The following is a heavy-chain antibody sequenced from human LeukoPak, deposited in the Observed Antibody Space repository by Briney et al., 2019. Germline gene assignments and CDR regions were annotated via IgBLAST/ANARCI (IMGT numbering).Heavy chain of an antibody. CDR3: ARWGAVTDNNVYGMDV. J-gene: IGHJ6*02. CDR2: TYYRSKWYN. D-gene: IGHD2-21*02. V-gene: IGHV6-1*01. CDR1: GDSVSSNSAA. Sequence: SQTLSLTCAISGDSVSSNSAAWNWIRQSPSRGLEWLGRTYYRSKWYNDYALSVKSRITINPDTSKNQFSLQLNSVTPEDTAAYYCARWGAVTDNNVYGMDVWGQGTTVTVSS.